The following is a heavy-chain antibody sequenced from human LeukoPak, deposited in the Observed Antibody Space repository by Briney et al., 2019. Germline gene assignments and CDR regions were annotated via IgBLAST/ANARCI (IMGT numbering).Heavy chain of an antibody. Sequence: GGSLRLSCAASGLTFSSYGMHWVRQAPGKGLEWVAVIWYDGSNKYYADSVKGRFTISRDNSKNTLYLQMNSLRAEDTAVYYCASRSGYSQPDYYFDYWGQGTLVTVSS. V-gene: IGHV3-33*01. J-gene: IGHJ4*02. CDR3: ASRSGYSQPDYYFDY. CDR2: IWYDGSNK. D-gene: IGHD5-18*01. CDR1: GLTFSSYG.